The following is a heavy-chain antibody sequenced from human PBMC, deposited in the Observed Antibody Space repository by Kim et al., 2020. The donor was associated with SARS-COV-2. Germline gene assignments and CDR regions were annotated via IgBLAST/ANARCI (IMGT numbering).Heavy chain of an antibody. CDR2: IYHSGST. CDR1: GYSISSGYY. Sequence: SETLSLTCTVSGYSISSGYYWGWIRQPPGKGLEWIGSIYHSGSTYYNPSLKSRVTISVDTSKNQFSLKLSSVTAADTAVYYCARDFVVVVAEVRFDPWGQGTLVTVSS. J-gene: IGHJ5*02. CDR3: ARDFVVVVAEVRFDP. V-gene: IGHV4-38-2*02. D-gene: IGHD2-15*01.